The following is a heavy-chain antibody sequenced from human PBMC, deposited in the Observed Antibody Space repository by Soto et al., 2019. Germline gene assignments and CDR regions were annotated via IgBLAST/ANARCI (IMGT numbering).Heavy chain of an antibody. CDR2: IYYSGST. D-gene: IGHD3-10*01. V-gene: IGHV4-31*03. Sequence: QVQLQESGPGLVKPSQTLSLTCTVSGGSISSGNYYWSWVRQHPGKGLEWIGYIYYSGSTFYNPSLMSRVTLSVDTSKNQFSLKLSFVTAADTAVYYCARDRGDGYNPYYYYGMDVWGQGTTVTVSS. J-gene: IGHJ6*02. CDR3: ARDRGDGYNPYYYYGMDV. CDR1: GGSISSGNYY.